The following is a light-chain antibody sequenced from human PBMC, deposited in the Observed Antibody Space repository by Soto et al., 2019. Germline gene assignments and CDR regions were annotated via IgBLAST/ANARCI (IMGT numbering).Light chain of an antibody. Sequence: DIQMTQSPSTLSTSVGDRVAITCRASQSINSWLAWYQQKPGKAPKLLIYKASSLESGVPSRFSGSGSGTEFTLTISSLQPDDFGTYYCQQYNSYPWTFGQGTKVEIK. J-gene: IGKJ1*01. V-gene: IGKV1-5*03. CDR1: QSINSW. CDR3: QQYNSYPWT. CDR2: KAS.